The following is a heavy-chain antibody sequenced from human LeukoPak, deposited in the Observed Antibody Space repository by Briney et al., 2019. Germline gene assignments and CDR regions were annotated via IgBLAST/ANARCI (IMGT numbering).Heavy chain of an antibody. CDR3: ASRDYFDY. J-gene: IGHJ4*02. Sequence: GGSLRLSCSASGFTFSSYAMHWVRQAPGRGLEYVSTISSYGDSTYYADSVKGRFTISRDNAKNSLYLQMNSLRDEDTAVYYCASRDYFDYWGQGSLVTVSS. CDR2: ISSYGDST. V-gene: IGHV3-64*04. CDR1: GFTFSSYA.